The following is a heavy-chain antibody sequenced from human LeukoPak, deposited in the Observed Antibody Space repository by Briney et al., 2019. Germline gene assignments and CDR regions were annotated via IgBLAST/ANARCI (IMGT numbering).Heavy chain of an antibody. J-gene: IGHJ5*02. CDR2: IFSNDEK. D-gene: IGHD3-10*01. V-gene: IGHV2-26*01. CDR1: GFSLSTSAMC. Sequence: SGPALVKPTQTLTLTCTFSGFSLSTSAMCVSWIRRPPGKALEWLAHIFSNDEKSYSTSLNSRLTISKDTSKSQVVLTMTNMDPVDTATYYCARIQVITMVRGVIITDGWFDPWGQGTLVTVSS. CDR3: ARIQVITMVRGVIITDGWFDP.